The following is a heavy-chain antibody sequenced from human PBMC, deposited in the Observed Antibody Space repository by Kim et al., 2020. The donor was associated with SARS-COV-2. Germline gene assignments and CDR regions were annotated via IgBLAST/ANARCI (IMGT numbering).Heavy chain of an antibody. CDR3: ATPLWVREPPPGDACDI. CDR2: FDPEDGET. J-gene: IGHJ3*02. D-gene: IGHD3-10*01. CDR1: GYTLTELS. Sequence: ASVKVSCKASGYTLTELSMHWVRQAPGKGLEWMGGFDPEDGETIYAQKFQGRVTMTEDTSTDTAYMELSSLRSEDTAVYYCATPLWVREPPPGDACDIWGQGTLVTVSS. V-gene: IGHV1-24*01.